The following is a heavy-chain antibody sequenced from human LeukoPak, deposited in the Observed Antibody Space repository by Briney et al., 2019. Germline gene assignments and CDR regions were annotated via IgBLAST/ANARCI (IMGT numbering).Heavy chain of an antibody. J-gene: IGHJ4*02. V-gene: IGHV4-39*01. CDR1: GASIRISNYY. CDR3: ARHSNYASGSTAKGLFDY. CDR2: VYYTGTT. D-gene: IGHD3-10*01. Sequence: PSETLSLTCTVSGASIRISNYYWGWIRQPPGKGLQWIASVYYTGTTYYHPSLKSRVTIFVETCKNQVSLRLSSVTAADTAVYYCARHSNYASGSTAKGLFDYWGQGTLVSVSS.